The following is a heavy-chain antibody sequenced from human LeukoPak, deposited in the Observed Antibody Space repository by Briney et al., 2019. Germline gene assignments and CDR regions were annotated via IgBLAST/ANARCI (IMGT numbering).Heavy chain of an antibody. CDR3: ARLINCSSTSCYYFDY. Sequence: GESLKISCKGSGYSFTSYWIGWVRQMPGKGLEWKGIIYPGDSDTRYSPSFQGQVTISADKFISTAYLQWSSLKASDTAMYYCARLINCSSTSCYYFDYWGQGTLVTVSS. V-gene: IGHV5-51*01. J-gene: IGHJ4*02. CDR2: IYPGDSDT. CDR1: GYSFTSYW. D-gene: IGHD2-2*01.